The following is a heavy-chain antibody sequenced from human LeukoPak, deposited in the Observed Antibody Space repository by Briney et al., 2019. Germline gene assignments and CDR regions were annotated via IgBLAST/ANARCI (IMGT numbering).Heavy chain of an antibody. CDR3: ASMRYSSSPMDV. J-gene: IGHJ6*02. D-gene: IGHD6-13*01. Sequence: GESLKVCCKGSGYSFPSYWAGWVRQLPGKGLKWMGSIYPVDSDTRYSPSFQGQLTISADKSISTAYLQWSSLKASDTAMYYCASMRYSSSPMDVWGQGTTVTVSS. CDR2: IYPVDSDT. CDR1: GYSFPSYW. V-gene: IGHV5-51*01.